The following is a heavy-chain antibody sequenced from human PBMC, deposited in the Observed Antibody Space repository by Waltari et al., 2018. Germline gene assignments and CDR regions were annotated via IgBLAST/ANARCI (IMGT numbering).Heavy chain of an antibody. V-gene: IGHV1-69-2*01. CDR2: FDPEDGET. CDR3: GTYSSDYLSYYFMDV. J-gene: IGHJ6*03. CDR1: GDTFTDYY. Sequence: EVQLVQSGAEVKKPGATVKISCKVSGDTFTDYYIHWVQQAPGKGPEWMGLFDPEDGETIHAEKFRDRVTLTADTSTATAYMELSSLRSEDTAVYYCGTYSSDYLSYYFMDVWGKGTTVTVSS. D-gene: IGHD3-22*01.